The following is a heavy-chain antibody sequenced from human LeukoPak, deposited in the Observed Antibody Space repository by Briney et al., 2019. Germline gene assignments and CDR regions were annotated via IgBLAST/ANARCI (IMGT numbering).Heavy chain of an antibody. CDR3: ARGYTSPSNWFDP. J-gene: IGHJ5*02. D-gene: IGHD3-16*02. CDR2: IIPILGIA. CDR1: GGTFSSYA. Sequence: SVKVSCKASGGTFSSYAISWVRQAPGQGLEWMGRIIPILGIANYAQKFQGRVTITADKSTSTAYMELGSLRSEDTAVYYCARGYTSPSNWFDPWGQGTLVTVSS. V-gene: IGHV1-69*04.